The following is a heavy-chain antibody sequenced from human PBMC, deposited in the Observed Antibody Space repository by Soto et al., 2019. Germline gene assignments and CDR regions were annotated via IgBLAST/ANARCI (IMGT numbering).Heavy chain of an antibody. CDR1: GFTFSSYS. J-gene: IGHJ4*02. V-gene: IGHV3-48*01. D-gene: IGHD5-12*01. Sequence: GGSLRLSCVASGFTFSSYSMNWVRQVPGKGLEWVSYIRGVSDVIYYVDSVKGRFSISRDISKNTLYLQMNSLRAEDTAVYYCHGYGYWGQGTLVTVSS. CDR2: IRGVSDVI. CDR3: HGYGY.